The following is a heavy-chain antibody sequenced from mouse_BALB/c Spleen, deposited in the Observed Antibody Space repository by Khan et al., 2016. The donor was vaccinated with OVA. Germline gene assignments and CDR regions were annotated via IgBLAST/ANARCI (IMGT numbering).Heavy chain of an antibody. Sequence: EVELVESGRDLVKPGGSLKLSCAASGFTFSSYGMSWVRQTPDKRLEWVAAISSGGSYTYYPDSLKGRFTISRDNAKNTLYLQMSSLKSEDTAMYYCARQPGYYEGSAMDYWGQGTSVTVAS. CDR1: GFTFSSYG. J-gene: IGHJ4*01. CDR3: ARQPGYYEGSAMDY. D-gene: IGHD2-3*01. CDR2: ISSGGSYT. V-gene: IGHV5-6*01.